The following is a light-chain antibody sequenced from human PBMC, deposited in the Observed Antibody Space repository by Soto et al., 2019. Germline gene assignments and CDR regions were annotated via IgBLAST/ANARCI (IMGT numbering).Light chain of an antibody. V-gene: IGKV1-5*03. CDR1: QSISAW. CDR2: KAS. CDR3: HQYHKFPYT. Sequence: DIQMTQSPSTLSASVEDRVTITCRASQSISAWLAWYQQKPGKAPKLLVYKASTLETGVPTRFSGSGSGTDFTLTSSSLRPDDFATYYCHQYHKFPYTFGQGTKLEIK. J-gene: IGKJ2*01.